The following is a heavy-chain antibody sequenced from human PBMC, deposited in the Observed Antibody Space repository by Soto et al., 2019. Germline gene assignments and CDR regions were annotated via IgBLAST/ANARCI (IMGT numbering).Heavy chain of an antibody. J-gene: IGHJ6*02. CDR1: GYSFAIYW. Sequence: GESLKISCKGSGYSFAIYWISWVRQMPGKGLEWMGRIDPSDSYTKYSPSFQGHVTISVDKSISTAYLQWSSLKASDTAMYYCARHWVLYDYDDVWGQGTTVTVSS. CDR3: ARHWVLYDYDDV. V-gene: IGHV5-10-1*01. CDR2: IDPSDSYT. D-gene: IGHD3-16*01.